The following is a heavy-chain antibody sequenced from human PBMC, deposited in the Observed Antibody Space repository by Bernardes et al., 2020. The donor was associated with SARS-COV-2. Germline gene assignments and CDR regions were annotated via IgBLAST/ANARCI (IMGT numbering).Heavy chain of an antibody. CDR1: GGSISSSSYY. CDR2: IYYSGST. Sequence: SETLSLTCTVSGGSISSSSYYWGWIRQPPGKGLEWIGSIYYSGSTYYNPSLKSRVTISVDTSKNQFSLKLSSVTAADTAVYYCARDHCSSTSCYFGKYNWFDPWGQGTLVTVSS. D-gene: IGHD2-2*01. CDR3: ARDHCSSTSCYFGKYNWFDP. J-gene: IGHJ5*02. V-gene: IGHV4-39*07.